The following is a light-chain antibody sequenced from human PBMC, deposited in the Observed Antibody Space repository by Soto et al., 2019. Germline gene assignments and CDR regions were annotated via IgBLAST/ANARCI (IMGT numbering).Light chain of an antibody. Sequence: AIQLTQSPSSLSASVGDRVTITCRASQDIRGALAWYQQKPGKAPKILIYDVSTLESGVPSRFSGSSSGTDFTLTISSLQPVDFSTYYCQQFNSYPITFGQWTRLEIK. J-gene: IGKJ5*01. CDR3: QQFNSYPIT. CDR2: DVS. V-gene: IGKV1-13*02. CDR1: QDIRGA.